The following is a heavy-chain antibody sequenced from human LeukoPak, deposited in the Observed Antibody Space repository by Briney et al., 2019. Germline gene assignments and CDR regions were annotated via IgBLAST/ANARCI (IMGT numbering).Heavy chain of an antibody. J-gene: IGHJ4*02. CDR3: AKDLFEYSSSSAFDY. Sequence: GGSLRLSCAASGFTFSSYAMSWVRQAPGKGLEWVSAISGSGGSTYYADSVKGRFTISRDNSKNTLYLQMNCLRAEDTAVYYCAKDLFEYSSSSAFDYWGQGTLVTVSS. D-gene: IGHD6-6*01. CDR2: ISGSGGST. V-gene: IGHV3-23*01. CDR1: GFTFSSYA.